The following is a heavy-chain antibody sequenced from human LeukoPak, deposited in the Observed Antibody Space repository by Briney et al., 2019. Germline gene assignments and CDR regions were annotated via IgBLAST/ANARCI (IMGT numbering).Heavy chain of an antibody. CDR2: ISGRGGGT. Sequence: GGSLRLSCAASGFTFSSYAMSWVRQAPGKGLEWVSAISGRGGGTYYADSVKGRFTISRDNAKNTLYLQMNSLRAEDTAVYYCARDRYGAVAGHGGFDYWGQGTLVTVSS. J-gene: IGHJ4*02. CDR1: GFTFSSYA. CDR3: ARDRYGAVAGHGGFDY. D-gene: IGHD6-19*01. V-gene: IGHV3-23*01.